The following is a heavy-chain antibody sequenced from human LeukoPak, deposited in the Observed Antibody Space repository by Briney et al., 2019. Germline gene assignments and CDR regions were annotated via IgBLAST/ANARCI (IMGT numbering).Heavy chain of an antibody. D-gene: IGHD1-7*01. CDR2: IYNDGST. CDR3: ANWVEGTMTYFDY. V-gene: IGHV3-53*01. Sequence: GGSLRLSCAASGFSVSTDHMSWVRQAPGKGLEWVSVIYNDGSTYYADTVKGRFTISRDNSKNTLYLQMHSLRVEDTGVYYCANWVEGTMTYFDYWGQGTLVTVSS. CDR1: GFSVSTDH. J-gene: IGHJ4*02.